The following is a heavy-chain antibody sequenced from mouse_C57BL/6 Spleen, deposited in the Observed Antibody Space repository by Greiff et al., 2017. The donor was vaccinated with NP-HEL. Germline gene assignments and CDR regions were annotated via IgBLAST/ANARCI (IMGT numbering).Heavy chain of an antibody. CDR2: IYPGSGNT. Sequence: VQLQQSGPELVKPGASVKISCKASGYSFTSYYIHWVKQRPGQGLEWIGWIYPGSGNTKYNEKFKGKATLTADTSSSTAYMQLSSLTSEDSAVYYCARDGNLYYGYDDGVFAYWGQGTLVTVSA. V-gene: IGHV1-66*01. CDR3: ARDGNLYYGYDDGVFAY. CDR1: GYSFTSYY. D-gene: IGHD2-2*01. J-gene: IGHJ3*01.